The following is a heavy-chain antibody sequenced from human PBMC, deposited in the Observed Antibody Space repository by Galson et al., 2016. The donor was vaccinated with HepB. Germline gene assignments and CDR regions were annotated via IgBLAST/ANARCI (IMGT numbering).Heavy chain of an antibody. Sequence: PALVKPTQTLTLTCTFSGFSLTTIGLGVGWIRQPPGKALEWLALTYWDDDERYSPSLRSRLTITKDTSRNQVVLTMTNMDPVDSGTYFCARILTHATPKNDYGSRRTHYCYNEMDVWGQGTTVTVSS. D-gene: IGHD3-10*01. V-gene: IGHV2-5*02. CDR2: TYWDDDE. CDR1: GFSLTTIGLG. CDR3: ARILTHATPKNDYGSRRTHYCYNEMDV. J-gene: IGHJ6*02.